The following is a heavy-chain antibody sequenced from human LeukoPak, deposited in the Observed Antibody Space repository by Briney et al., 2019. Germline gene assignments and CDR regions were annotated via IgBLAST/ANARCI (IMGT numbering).Heavy chain of an antibody. Sequence: PGGSLRLSCAASGFTFSDSYMSWIRQAPGKGLEYISYISSGGSTIYYADSVKGRFTVSRDNPENSLYLQLNSLRVDDTAVYYCARDPRGSGSYYWGQGTLVTVSP. V-gene: IGHV3-11*01. D-gene: IGHD3-10*01. CDR2: ISSGGSTI. CDR1: GFTFSDSY. J-gene: IGHJ4*02. CDR3: ARDPRGSGSYY.